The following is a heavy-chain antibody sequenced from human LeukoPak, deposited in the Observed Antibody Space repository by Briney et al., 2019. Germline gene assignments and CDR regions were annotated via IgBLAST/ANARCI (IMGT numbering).Heavy chain of an antibody. CDR3: AKVTYGSGTYGAFDY. V-gene: IGHV3-48*03. J-gene: IGHJ4*02. CDR1: GFTFNSYE. Sequence: GGSLRLSCAASGFTFNSYEMNWVRQAPGKGLEWVSYISGSGSTIYYADSVKGRFTISRDNSKNTLYLQMNSLRAEDTAVYYCAKVTYGSGTYGAFDYWGQGTLVTVSS. CDR2: ISGSGSTI. D-gene: IGHD3-10*01.